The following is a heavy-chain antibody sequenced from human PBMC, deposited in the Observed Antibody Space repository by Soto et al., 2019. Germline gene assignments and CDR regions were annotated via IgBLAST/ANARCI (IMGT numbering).Heavy chain of an antibody. CDR3: ARDHLQLWAYYFDY. D-gene: IGHD5-18*01. V-gene: IGHV4-34*01. J-gene: IGHJ4*02. Sequence: QVQLQQWGAGLLKPSETLSLTCAVYGGSFSGYYWSWIRQPPGKGLEWIGEINHSGSTNYNPSLKSRVTISVDTSKNQFSLKLSSVTAADTAVYYCARDHLQLWAYYFDYWGQGTLVTVSS. CDR2: INHSGST. CDR1: GGSFSGYY.